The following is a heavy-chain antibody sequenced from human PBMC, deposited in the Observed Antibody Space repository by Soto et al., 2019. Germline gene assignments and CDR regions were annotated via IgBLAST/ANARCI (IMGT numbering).Heavy chain of an antibody. V-gene: IGHV1-69*13. CDR3: ARAYTGWEPASGWFDP. CDR2: IIPIFGTA. J-gene: IGHJ5*02. D-gene: IGHD1-26*01. CDR1: GGTFSSYA. Sequence: SVKVSCKASGGTFSSYAISWVRQAPGQGLEWMGGIIPIFGTANYAQKFQGRVTITADESTSTAYMELSSLRSEDTAVYYCARAYTGWEPASGWFDPWGQGNLVTISS.